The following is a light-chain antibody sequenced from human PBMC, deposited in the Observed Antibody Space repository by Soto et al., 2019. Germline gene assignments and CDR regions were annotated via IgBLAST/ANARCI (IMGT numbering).Light chain of an antibody. V-gene: IGKV1-5*01. CDR3: QQYHSYRT. Sequence: DIQMTQSPSTMSASVGDRVTISCRASQSISKWLAWYQQKPGKAPKLLMYDVSSLESGVPSRFSGSGSGTDFPLTISRLQSDYFATYYCQQYHSYRTFGQGTKVEIK. J-gene: IGKJ1*01. CDR1: QSISKW. CDR2: DVS.